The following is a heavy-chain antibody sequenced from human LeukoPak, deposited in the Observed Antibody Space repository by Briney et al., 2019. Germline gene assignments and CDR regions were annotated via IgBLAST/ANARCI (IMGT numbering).Heavy chain of an antibody. D-gene: IGHD3-9*01. CDR3: ALTNYDILTGYSYPHDDAFDI. J-gene: IGHJ3*02. CDR1: GGTFSSYA. Sequence: ASVKVSCKASGGTFSSYAISWVRQAPGQGLEWMGGIIPIFGTANYAQKFQGRVTITADESTSTAYMELSSLRSEDTAVYYCALTNYDILTGYSYPHDDAFDIWGQGTMVTVFS. V-gene: IGHV1-69*01. CDR2: IIPIFGTA.